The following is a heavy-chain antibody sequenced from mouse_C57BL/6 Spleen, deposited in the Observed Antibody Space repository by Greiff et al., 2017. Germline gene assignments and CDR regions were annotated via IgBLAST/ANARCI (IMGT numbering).Heavy chain of an antibody. CDR3: ARNGYYYGSKPHYFDY. Sequence: VQLKESGPELVQPGASVKIPCKASGYTFTDYNMDWVQQSHGKSLECIGEINPNNGGTIYNQKFKGKATLTVDKSSSTAYMEIRSLTSEDTAVYYCARNGYYYGSKPHYFDYWGQGTTLTVSS. V-gene: IGHV1-18*01. CDR1: GYTFTDYN. D-gene: IGHD1-1*01. CDR2: INPNNGGT. J-gene: IGHJ2*01.